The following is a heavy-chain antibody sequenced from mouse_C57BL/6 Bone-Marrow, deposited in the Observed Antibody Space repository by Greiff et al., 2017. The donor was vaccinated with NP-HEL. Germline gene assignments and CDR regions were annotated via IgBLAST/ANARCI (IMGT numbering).Heavy chain of an antibody. CDR2: IDPNSGGT. J-gene: IGHJ1*03. CDR3: ARYYYGSRGWYFDV. D-gene: IGHD1-1*01. CDR1: GYTFTSYW. Sequence: VQLQQPGAELVKPGASVKVSCKASGYTFTSYWMHWVKQRPGRGLEWIGRIDPNSGGTKFNEKFKTKATLTVDKPSSTAYMQLSSLTSEDSAVYYCARYYYGSRGWYFDVWGTGTTVTVSS. V-gene: IGHV1-72*01.